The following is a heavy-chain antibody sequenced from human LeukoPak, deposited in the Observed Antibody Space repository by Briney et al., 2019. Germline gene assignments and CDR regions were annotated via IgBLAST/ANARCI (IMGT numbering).Heavy chain of an antibody. Sequence: SETLSLTCTVSGGSISSGGYYWSWIRQHPGKGLEWIGYIYYSGSTNYNPSLKSRVTISVDTSKNQFSLKLSSVTAADTAVYYCARGEWIAVAGTDAFDIWGQGTMVTVSS. J-gene: IGHJ3*02. V-gene: IGHV4-61*08. CDR2: IYYSGST. CDR1: GGSISSGGYY. D-gene: IGHD6-19*01. CDR3: ARGEWIAVAGTDAFDI.